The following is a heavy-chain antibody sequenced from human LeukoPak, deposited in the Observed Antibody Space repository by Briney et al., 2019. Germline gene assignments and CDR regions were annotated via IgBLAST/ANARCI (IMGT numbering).Heavy chain of an antibody. CDR1: GVSISSGDYY. V-gene: IGHV4-30-2*01. Sequence: SETLSLTCIVSGVSISSGDYYWGWLRQPPGKGLEWIGYINHSGSTYYKPSLESRATISVDRSKNHFSLNLSYVTAADTAVYYCAREEGGAAGKGFDYWGQGTPVTVSS. CDR2: INHSGST. D-gene: IGHD6-13*01. J-gene: IGHJ4*02. CDR3: AREEGGAAGKGFDY.